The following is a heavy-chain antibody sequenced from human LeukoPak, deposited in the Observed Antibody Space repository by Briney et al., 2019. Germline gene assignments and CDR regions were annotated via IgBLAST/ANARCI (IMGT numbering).Heavy chain of an antibody. V-gene: IGHV4-59*12. Sequence: SETLSLTCTVSGGSISSYYWSWIRQPPRKGLEWIGYIYYSGSTNYNPSLKSRVTISVDKSKNQFSLKLNSVTAADTAVYYCASGRSVSFDYWGQGTLVTVSS. J-gene: IGHJ4*02. CDR2: IYYSGST. CDR1: GGSISSYY. CDR3: ASGRSVSFDY. D-gene: IGHD1-26*01.